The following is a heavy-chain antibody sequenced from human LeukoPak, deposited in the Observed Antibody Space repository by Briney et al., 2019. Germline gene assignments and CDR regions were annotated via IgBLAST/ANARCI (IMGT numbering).Heavy chain of an antibody. CDR3: ARFMYYYDRSGYQYFQH. CDR1: GGTFSSYA. V-gene: IGHV1-69*06. CDR2: IIPIFGTA. J-gene: IGHJ1*01. D-gene: IGHD3-22*01. Sequence: ASVKVSCKPSGGTFSSYAISWVRQAPGQGLEWMGRIIPIFGTANYAQKFQGRVTITADKSTSTAYMELSSLRSEDTAVYYCARFMYYYDRSGYQYFQHWGQGTLVTVSS.